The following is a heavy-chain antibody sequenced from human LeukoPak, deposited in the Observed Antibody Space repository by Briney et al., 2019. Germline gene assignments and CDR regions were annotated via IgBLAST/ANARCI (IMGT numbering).Heavy chain of an antibody. D-gene: IGHD3-22*01. V-gene: IGHV3-48*04. CDR3: ARVLHKRNYDSSTYYGY. CDR2: ISSSSSTI. CDR1: GFTFSSYS. J-gene: IGHJ4*02. Sequence: GGSLRLSCAASGFTFSSYSMNWVRQAPGKGLEWVSYISSSSSTIYYADSVKGRFTISRDNAKNSLYLQMNSLKAEDTAVYYCARVLHKRNYDSSTYYGYWGQGSLVTVSS.